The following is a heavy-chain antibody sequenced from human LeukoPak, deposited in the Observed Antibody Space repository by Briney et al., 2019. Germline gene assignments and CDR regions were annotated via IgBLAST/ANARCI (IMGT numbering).Heavy chain of an antibody. CDR3: ARDSRITIFGVVGDAFDI. D-gene: IGHD3-3*01. CDR1: GYTFTSYG. Sequence: ASVKVSCKASGYTFTSYGISWVRQAPGQGLEWMGWISAYNGNTNYAQKLQGRVTITTDTSTSTAYMELRSLRSDDTAVYYCARDSRITIFGVVGDAFDIWGQGTMVTVSS. CDR2: ISAYNGNT. J-gene: IGHJ3*02. V-gene: IGHV1-18*01.